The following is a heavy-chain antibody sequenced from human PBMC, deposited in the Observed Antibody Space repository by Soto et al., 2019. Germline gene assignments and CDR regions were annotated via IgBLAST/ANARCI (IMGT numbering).Heavy chain of an antibody. CDR1: GYSFTSYL. V-gene: IGHV5-51*01. CDR3: ARHQFTVDINPKWFDP. Sequence: GESLKISFKGSGYSFTSYLIGWVRQVPVKGLEWMGIIYPGDSDTRYSPSFQGKVTISADKSISTAYLQWSSLKASDTAMYYCARHQFTVDINPKWFDPCGQLNLVPVCS. D-gene: IGHD5-12*01. CDR2: IYPGDSDT. J-gene: IGHJ5*02.